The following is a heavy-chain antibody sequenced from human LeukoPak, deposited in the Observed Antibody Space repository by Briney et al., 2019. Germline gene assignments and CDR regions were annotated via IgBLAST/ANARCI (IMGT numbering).Heavy chain of an antibody. V-gene: IGHV3-23*01. CDR3: AKSSAYYTNWFDP. CDR2: ISGGGTT. CDR1: GFTFSNYA. J-gene: IGHJ5*02. Sequence: PGGSLRLSCAASGFTFSNYAMNWVRQAPGKGLEWVSSISGGGTTYHAGSVKGRFTISRDNSKNALYLQMNSLRAEDTAVYYCAKSSAYYTNWFDPWGQGTLVTVSS. D-gene: IGHD3-22*01.